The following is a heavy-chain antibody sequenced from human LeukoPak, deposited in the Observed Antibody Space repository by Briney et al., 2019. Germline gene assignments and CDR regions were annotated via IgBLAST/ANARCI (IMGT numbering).Heavy chain of an antibody. V-gene: IGHV3-30-3*01. D-gene: IGHD2-15*01. CDR2: ISYDGSNK. CDR3: ARVGGGSSLAFDY. Sequence: GGSLRLSCAASGFTFSSYAMSWVRQAPGKGLEWVAVISYDGSNKYYADSVKGRFTISRDNSKNTLYLQMNSLRAEDTAVYYCARVGGGSSLAFDYWGQGTLVTVSS. J-gene: IGHJ4*02. CDR1: GFTFSSYA.